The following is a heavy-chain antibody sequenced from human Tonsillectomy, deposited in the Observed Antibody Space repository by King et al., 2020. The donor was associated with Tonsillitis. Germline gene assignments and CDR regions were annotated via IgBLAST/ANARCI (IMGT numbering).Heavy chain of an antibody. Sequence: QLVQSGAEVKKPGESLRISCKGSGYSFTSYWISWVRQMPGKGLEWMGRIDPSDSYTNYSPSFQGHVTISADKSISTAYLQWSSLKASDTAMYYCARQGGEYYGSGSYTDYWGQGTLVTVSS. J-gene: IGHJ4*02. CDR2: IDPSDSYT. CDR3: ARQGGEYYGSGSYTDY. D-gene: IGHD3-10*01. V-gene: IGHV5-10-1*01. CDR1: GYSFTSYW.